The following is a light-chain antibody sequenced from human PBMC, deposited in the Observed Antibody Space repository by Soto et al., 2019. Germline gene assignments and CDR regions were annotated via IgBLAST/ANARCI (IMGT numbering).Light chain of an antibody. J-gene: IGLJ1*01. Sequence: QSVLTQPASVSGSPGQSITISCTGTSSDVGGYDYVSWYQQHPGKAPKLMIYEVSNRPSGVSNRFSGSMSGNTASLTISGLQAEDEADYYCSSYTSSSTFYVFGIGTKVPS. CDR1: SSDVGGYDY. CDR3: SSYTSSSTFYV. CDR2: EVS. V-gene: IGLV2-14*01.